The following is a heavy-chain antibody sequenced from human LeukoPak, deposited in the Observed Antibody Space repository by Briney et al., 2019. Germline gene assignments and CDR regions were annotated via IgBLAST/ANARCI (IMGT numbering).Heavy chain of an antibody. J-gene: IGHJ3*01. CDR2: IASSGRNT. CDR1: GFTFNAAA. CDR3: AKDIQLST. Sequence: GGSLRLSCAASGFTFNAAAMTWVRQAPGKGLEWVSLIASSGRNTYYTDSVRGRFTISRDNSKKTLSLQMNSLRVEDTGIYCCAKDIQLSTWGLGTMVTVSS. V-gene: IGHV3-23*01. D-gene: IGHD5-24*01.